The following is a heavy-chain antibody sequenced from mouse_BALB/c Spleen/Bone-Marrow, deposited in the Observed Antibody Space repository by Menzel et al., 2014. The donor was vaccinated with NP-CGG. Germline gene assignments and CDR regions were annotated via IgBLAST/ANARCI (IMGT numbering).Heavy chain of an antibody. CDR2: INPGSGGT. CDR1: GYAFTDYL. J-gene: IGHJ1*01. D-gene: IGHD4-1*01. CDR3: ARWLGPGWYFDV. V-gene: IGHV1-54*01. Sequence: QVQLKESGAELVRPGTSVKVSCKASGYAFTDYLIEWVKQRPGQGLEWIGVINPGSGGTHYNEKFKGKATLTADKSSSTAYMQLSSLTSDDSAVYFCARWLGPGWYFDVWGAGITATVSS.